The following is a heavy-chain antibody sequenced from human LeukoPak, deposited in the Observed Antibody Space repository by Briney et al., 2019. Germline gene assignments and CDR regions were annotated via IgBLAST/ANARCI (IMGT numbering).Heavy chain of an antibody. D-gene: IGHD3-22*01. Sequence: PSETLSLTCTVSGGSISTYYWSWIRQPPGKGLECIGYIDSTGSTNYKLPLKSRVTISVDTSKNQFSLRMRSVTAADTAVYYCARVAYYDSSGYYFDYWGQGTLVTVSS. CDR1: GGSISTYY. CDR3: ARVAYYDSSGYYFDY. CDR2: IDSTGST. V-gene: IGHV4-59*01. J-gene: IGHJ4*02.